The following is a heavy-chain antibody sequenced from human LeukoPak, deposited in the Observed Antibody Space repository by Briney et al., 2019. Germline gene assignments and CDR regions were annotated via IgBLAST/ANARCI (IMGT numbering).Heavy chain of an antibody. D-gene: IGHD6-13*01. V-gene: IGHV1-69*13. CDR2: IIPIFGTA. CDR1: GYTFTSYG. Sequence: ASVKVSCKASGYTFTSYGISWVRQAPGQGLEWMGGIIPIFGTANYAQKFQGRVTITADESTSTAYMELSSLRSEDTAVYYCARPGSIGFAAGTNYFDYWGQGTLVTVSS. J-gene: IGHJ4*02. CDR3: ARPGSIGFAAGTNYFDY.